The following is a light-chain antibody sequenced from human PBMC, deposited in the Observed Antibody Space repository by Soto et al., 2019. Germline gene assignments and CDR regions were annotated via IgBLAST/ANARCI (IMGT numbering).Light chain of an antibody. CDR1: SSDVGGYNY. CDR2: DVS. Sequence: QSALTQPASVSGSPGQSITISCTGTSSDVGGYNYVSWYQQHPDNAPKLIIYDVSNRPSGVPSRFSGSKSGNTASLTISGLQAEDEADYYCSSYTTSSTQVVFGGGTKLTVL. J-gene: IGLJ3*02. V-gene: IGLV2-14*03. CDR3: SSYTTSSTQVV.